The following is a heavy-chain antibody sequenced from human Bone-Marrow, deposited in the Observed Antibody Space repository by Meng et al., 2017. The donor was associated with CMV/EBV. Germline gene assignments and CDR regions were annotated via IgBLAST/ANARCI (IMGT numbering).Heavy chain of an antibody. J-gene: IGHJ4*02. V-gene: IGHV4-34*01. Sequence: SETLSLTCAVYGGSFSGYYWSWIRQPPGKGLEWIGEINHSGSTNYNPSLKSRVTISVDTSKNQFSLKLSSVTAADTAVYYCAKDRQYQPGLLDYWGQGTLVTVSS. CDR2: INHSGST. CDR1: GGSFSGYY. D-gene: IGHD2-2*01. CDR3: AKDRQYQPGLLDY.